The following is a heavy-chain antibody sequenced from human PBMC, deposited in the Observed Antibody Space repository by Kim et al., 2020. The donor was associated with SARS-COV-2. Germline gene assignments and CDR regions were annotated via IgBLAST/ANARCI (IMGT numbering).Heavy chain of an antibody. V-gene: IGHV2-5*02. D-gene: IGHD6-19*01. CDR1: GFSLSTSGVG. J-gene: IGHJ4*02. Sequence: SGPTLVKPTQTLTLTCTFSGFSLSTSGVGVGWIRQPPGKALEWLALIYWDDDKCYSPSLKSRLTITKDTSKNQVVLTMTNMDPVDTATYYCAHRRGIAVGYSFDYWGQGTLVTVSS. CDR3: AHRRGIAVGYSFDY. CDR2: IYWDDDK.